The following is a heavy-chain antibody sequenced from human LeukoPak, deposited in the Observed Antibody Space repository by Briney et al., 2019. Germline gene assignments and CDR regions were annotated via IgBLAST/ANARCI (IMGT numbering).Heavy chain of an antibody. CDR1: GFTFSSYA. V-gene: IGHV3-23*01. CDR3: AREGFWSGSQYYYYGMDV. D-gene: IGHD3-3*01. CDR2: ISGSGGST. Sequence: GGSLRLSCAASGFTFSSYAMSWVRQAPGKGLEWVSAISGSGGSTYYADSVKGRFTISRDNSKNTLDLQMNSLRAEDTAVYYCAREGFWSGSQYYYYGMDVWGQGTTVTVSS. J-gene: IGHJ6*02.